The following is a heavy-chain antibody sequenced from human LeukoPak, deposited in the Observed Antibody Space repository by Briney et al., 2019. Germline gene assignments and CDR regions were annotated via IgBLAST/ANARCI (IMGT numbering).Heavy chain of an antibody. Sequence: SETLSLTCAVSADSFSSHYWTWIRQPPGKGLEWIGYISYIGSTNYNPSLKSRVTISIDTSRNQFSLKLSSVTAADTAVYYCARAEYSSSKFDYWGQGTLVTVSS. V-gene: IGHV4-59*11. CDR3: ARAEYSSSKFDY. D-gene: IGHD6-6*01. J-gene: IGHJ4*02. CDR1: ADSFSSHY. CDR2: ISYIGST.